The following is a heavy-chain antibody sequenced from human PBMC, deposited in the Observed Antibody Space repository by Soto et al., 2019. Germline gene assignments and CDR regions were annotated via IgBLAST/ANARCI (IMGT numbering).Heavy chain of an antibody. Sequence: QLQLQESGPGLVKPSETLSLTCTVSGGSISSSNYFWGWIRQSPGKGLEWIGSFYFRGTTYYNPSLKSRVNIAVDTSKNQFSLKLNSVTAADTAVYYCARPPTATLDAFEIWGQGTLVTVSS. D-gene: IGHD1-26*01. CDR1: GGSISSSNYF. J-gene: IGHJ3*02. CDR3: ARPPTATLDAFEI. CDR2: FYFRGTT. V-gene: IGHV4-39*01.